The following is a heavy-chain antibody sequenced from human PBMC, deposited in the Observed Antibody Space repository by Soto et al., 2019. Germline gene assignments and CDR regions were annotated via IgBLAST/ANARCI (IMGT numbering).Heavy chain of an antibody. J-gene: IGHJ4*02. Sequence: QITLKASGPTLVKPTQTLTLTCTFSGFSLSTSGVGVGWIRQPPGKALEWLALIYWDDDKRYSPSLKSRLTITKDTTTNQVVLTTTNMDPVDTATYSCAHRPSHCSGGSCYSGFDYWGQGTLVTVSS. CDR1: GFSLSTSGVG. V-gene: IGHV2-5*02. D-gene: IGHD2-15*01. CDR2: IYWDDDK. CDR3: AHRPSHCSGGSCYSGFDY.